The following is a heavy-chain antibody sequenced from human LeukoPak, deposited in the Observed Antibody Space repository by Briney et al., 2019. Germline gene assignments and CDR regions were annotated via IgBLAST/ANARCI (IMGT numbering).Heavy chain of an antibody. CDR2: ITPNSGET. V-gene: IGHV1-2*02. CDR3: ARDREQQLSH. D-gene: IGHD6-13*01. J-gene: IGHJ4*02. Sequence: ASVRVSCKAFGYTFTGYYMHWGRQAPGQGVEWMGWITPNSGETNYAQKFQGRVNMTTETSVHTAYMDLSRLTSDDTAVYYCARDREQQLSHWGQGTLVTVSS. CDR1: GYTFTGYY.